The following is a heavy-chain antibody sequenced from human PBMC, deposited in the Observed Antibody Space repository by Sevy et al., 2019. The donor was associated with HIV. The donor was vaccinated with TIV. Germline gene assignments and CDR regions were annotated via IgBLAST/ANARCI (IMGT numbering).Heavy chain of an antibody. CDR3: ARGRLTGIGFDY. J-gene: IGHJ4*02. V-gene: IGHV1-8*01. Sequence: AVASVKVSCKASGYTFTSYDINWVRQATGQGLEWMGWMNPNTDNTDYAQKFQGRVTMTRNTSISTAYMELSSLRSEDTAVYYCARGRLTGIGFDYWGQGTLVTVSS. D-gene: IGHD7-27*01. CDR2: MNPNTDNT. CDR1: GYTFTSYD.